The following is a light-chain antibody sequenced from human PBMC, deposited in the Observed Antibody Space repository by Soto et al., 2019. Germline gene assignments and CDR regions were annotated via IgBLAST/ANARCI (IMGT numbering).Light chain of an antibody. CDR3: QQYNLFWT. CDR2: DAS. Sequence: DIQMTQSPSTLSASIGDRVTITCRASQSINNWLAWYQQKPGKAPKLLIYDASSLESGVPSRFSGSGSGTEFTLTISSLQPDDLATYYCQQYNLFWTFGQGTRWIS. J-gene: IGKJ1*01. V-gene: IGKV1-5*01. CDR1: QSINNW.